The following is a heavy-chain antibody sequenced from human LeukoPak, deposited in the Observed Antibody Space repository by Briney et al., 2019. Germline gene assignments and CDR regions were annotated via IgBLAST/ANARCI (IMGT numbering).Heavy chain of an antibody. J-gene: IGHJ3*02. V-gene: IGHV5-51*01. CDR3: ARHRQQQLDDAFDI. CDR2: IYPGDSDT. D-gene: IGHD6-13*01. CDR1: GYTFTSYW. Sequence: GESLKISCEGSGYTFTSYWIGWVRQMPGKGLEWMGVIYPGDSDTRYSPSFQGQVTISADKSISTAYLQWSSLKASDTAMYYCARHRQQQLDDAFDIWGQGTMVTVSS.